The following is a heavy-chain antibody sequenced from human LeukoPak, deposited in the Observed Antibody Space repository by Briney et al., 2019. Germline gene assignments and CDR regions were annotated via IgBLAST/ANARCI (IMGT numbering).Heavy chain of an antibody. V-gene: IGHV3-66*01. D-gene: IGHD3-3*01. Sequence: SGGSLRLSCAASGFTVSSNYMSWVRQAPGKGLEWVSVIYSGGSTYYADSVKGRFTLSRANSKNTLYLQMHSLRAEDTAVYYCARVVLYYDFWSAYFHDWGQGTLVTVSS. CDR3: ARVVLYYDFWSAYFHD. J-gene: IGHJ4*02. CDR1: GFTVSSNY. CDR2: IYSGGST.